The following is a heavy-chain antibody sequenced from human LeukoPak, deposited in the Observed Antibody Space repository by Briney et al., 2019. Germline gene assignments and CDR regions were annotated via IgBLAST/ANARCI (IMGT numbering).Heavy chain of an antibody. Sequence: SETLSLTCTVSGGSISNYYWSWIRQPPGKGLEWIGYIYYSGSTNSNPSLKSRVTISIDTSKNQFSLKLSSVTAADTAVYYCARDNRGSYVDCWGQGTLVTVSS. CDR1: GGSISNYY. CDR2: IYYSGST. J-gene: IGHJ4*02. V-gene: IGHV4-59*01. CDR3: ARDNRGSYVDC. D-gene: IGHD1-26*01.